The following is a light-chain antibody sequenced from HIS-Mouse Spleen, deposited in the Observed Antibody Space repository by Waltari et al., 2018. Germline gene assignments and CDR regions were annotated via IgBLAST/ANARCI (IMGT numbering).Light chain of an antibody. CDR1: SSNLGRNY. CDR2: RNN. J-gene: IGLJ2*01. CDR3: YSTDSSGNHRV. V-gene: IGLV1-47*01. Sequence: QSVLTQPPSASGTPGQRVTISCSGSSSNLGRNYVYWYQQLPGTAPKLLIYRNNQRPSGIPERFSGSSSGTMATLTISGAQVEDEADYYCYSTDSSGNHRVFGGGTKLTVL.